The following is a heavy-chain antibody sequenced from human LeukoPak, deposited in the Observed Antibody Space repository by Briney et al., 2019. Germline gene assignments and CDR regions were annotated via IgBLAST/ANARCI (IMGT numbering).Heavy chain of an antibody. CDR2: IKSDGSIT. Sequence: GGSLRLSCAASGFTFSNYWMYWVRQAPGKGLVWVSRIKSDGSITSHADSVKGRFTISRDNAKNTLYLQMNSLRVEDTAVYYCARGSSGSYAGYWGQGTLVTASS. D-gene: IGHD1-26*01. J-gene: IGHJ4*02. CDR1: GFTFSNYW. CDR3: ARGSSGSYAGY. V-gene: IGHV3-74*01.